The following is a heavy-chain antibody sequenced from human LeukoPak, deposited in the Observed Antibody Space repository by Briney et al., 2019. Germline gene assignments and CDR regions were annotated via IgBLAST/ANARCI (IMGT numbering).Heavy chain of an antibody. J-gene: IGHJ4*02. V-gene: IGHV4-59*12. CDR3: ARSIRGYSSGWYYFDY. CDR2: IYYSGST. CDR1: GGSISSYY. D-gene: IGHD6-19*01. Sequence: SETLSLTCTVSGGSISSYYWSWIRQPPGKGLEWIGYIYYSGSTYYNPSLKSRVTISVDTSKNQFSVKLSSVTAADTAVYYCARSIRGYSSGWYYFDYWGPGTLITVSS.